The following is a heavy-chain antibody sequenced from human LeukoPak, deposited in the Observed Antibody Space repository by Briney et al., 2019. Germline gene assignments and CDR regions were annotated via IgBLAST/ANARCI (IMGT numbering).Heavy chain of an antibody. Sequence: GGSLRLSCAASGFIFSDYYMTWIRQTPVKGLEWLSYISDSGSTINSADSVKGRLTISRDNAKKSLFLQMNSLRAEDTAVYYCAIYYDSSGSIDHWGQGTLVTVSS. CDR1: GFIFSDYY. CDR3: AIYYDSSGSIDH. CDR2: ISDSGSTI. V-gene: IGHV3-11*01. D-gene: IGHD3-22*01. J-gene: IGHJ4*02.